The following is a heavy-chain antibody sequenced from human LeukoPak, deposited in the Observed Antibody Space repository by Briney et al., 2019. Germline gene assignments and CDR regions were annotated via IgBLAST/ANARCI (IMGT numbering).Heavy chain of an antibody. Sequence: PSETLSLTCTVSRGSIRSYYWSWIRQAPGTGLEWIGYIYYGGHAVYNPSLKSRLSISPDTSKSQFSLNLNSVTTADTAVYYCAGSNGLVTTILPDYWGQGTLVTVSS. V-gene: IGHV4-59*01. CDR2: IYYGGHA. CDR1: RGSIRSYY. D-gene: IGHD2-21*02. CDR3: AGSNGLVTTILPDY. J-gene: IGHJ4*02.